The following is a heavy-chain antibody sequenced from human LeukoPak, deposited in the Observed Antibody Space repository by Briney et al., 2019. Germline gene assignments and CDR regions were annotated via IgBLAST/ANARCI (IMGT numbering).Heavy chain of an antibody. CDR3: ARATYSSGWGLYYYYYYYMDV. J-gene: IGHJ6*03. CDR2: INHSGST. Sequence: SETLSLTCAVYGGSFSGYYWSWIRQPPGKGLEWIGEINHSGSTNYNPSLKSRVTISVDTSKNQFSLKLSSVTAADTAVYYCARATYSSGWGLYYYYYYYMDVWGKGTTVTISS. D-gene: IGHD6-19*01. V-gene: IGHV4-34*01. CDR1: GGSFSGYY.